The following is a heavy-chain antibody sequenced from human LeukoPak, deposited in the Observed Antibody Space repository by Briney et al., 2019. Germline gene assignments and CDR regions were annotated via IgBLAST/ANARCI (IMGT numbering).Heavy chain of an antibody. V-gene: IGHV1-2*02. CDR1: GYTFTDYY. J-gene: IGHJ5*02. CDR3: ARGLTYSSGWYYWFDP. D-gene: IGHD6-19*01. Sequence: GASVKVSCEASGYTFTDYYMHWVRQAPGQGLEWMGWINPNSGGTNSAQKFQGRVTMTRDTSISTTYMELSRLSSDDTAVYFCARGLTYSSGWYYWFDPWGQGTLVTVSS. CDR2: INPNSGGT.